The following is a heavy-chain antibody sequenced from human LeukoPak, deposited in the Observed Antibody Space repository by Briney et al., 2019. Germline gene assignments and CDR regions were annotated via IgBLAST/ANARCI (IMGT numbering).Heavy chain of an antibody. J-gene: IGHJ3*02. CDR2: INSDGSST. CDR3: ARSIYYGRQNDAFDI. Sequence: QPGGSLRLSCAASGFTFSSYWMHWVRQAPGKGLVWVSRINSDGSSTSYADSVKGRFTISRDNAKNTLYLQMNSLRDEDTAVYYCARSIYYGRQNDAFDIWGQGTMVTVSS. D-gene: IGHD3-22*01. CDR1: GFTFSSYW. V-gene: IGHV3-74*01.